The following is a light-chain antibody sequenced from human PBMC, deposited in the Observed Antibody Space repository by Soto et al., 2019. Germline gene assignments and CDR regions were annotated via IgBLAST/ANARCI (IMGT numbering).Light chain of an antibody. J-gene: IGKJ1*01. CDR1: QSISNW. V-gene: IGKV1-5*03. CDR2: KAS. Sequence: DIQMTQSPSTLPAAVGDRVTITCRASQSISNWLAWYQQKPGTAPKLLIYKASSLESGVPSRFSGSGSGTDFTFTISSLQPEDIATYYCQQYDSLPRTFGQGTKVDIK. CDR3: QQYDSLPRT.